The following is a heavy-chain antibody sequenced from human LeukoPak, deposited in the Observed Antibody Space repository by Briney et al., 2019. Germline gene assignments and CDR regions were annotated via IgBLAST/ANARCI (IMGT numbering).Heavy chain of an antibody. Sequence: GGSLRLSCAASGFTFSSYGMRWVRQAPGKGLEWVAVIWYDGSNKYYADSVKGRFTISRYNSKNTLYLQMNSLRAEDTAVYYCARCDYDGNPAGGCDYWGQGTLVTVSS. V-gene: IGHV3-33*01. CDR1: GFTFSSYG. J-gene: IGHJ4*02. CDR3: ARCDYDGNPAGGCDY. D-gene: IGHD4-23*01. CDR2: IWYDGSNK.